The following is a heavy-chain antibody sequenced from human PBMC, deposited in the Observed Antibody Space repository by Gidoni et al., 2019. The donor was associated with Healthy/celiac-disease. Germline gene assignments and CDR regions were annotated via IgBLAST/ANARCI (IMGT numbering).Heavy chain of an antibody. Sequence: QVQRVQSGAEVKKPGASVKVSCKDSGYNFTSYDSNWVRQATGQGLEWMGWMNPNRGNTGYAQRFQGRVTMTMNTSISTAYMELSRLRSEDTAVYYCARGGYYGSGKFNYWGQGTLVTVSS. CDR1: GYNFTSYD. CDR2: MNPNRGNT. J-gene: IGHJ4*02. CDR3: ARGGYYGSGKFNY. D-gene: IGHD3-10*01. V-gene: IGHV1-8*01.